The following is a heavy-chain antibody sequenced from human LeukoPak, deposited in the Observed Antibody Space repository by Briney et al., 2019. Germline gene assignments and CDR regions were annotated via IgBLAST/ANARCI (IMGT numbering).Heavy chain of an antibody. CDR2: IDPGGNT. V-gene: IGHV3-13*01. Sequence: GGSLSLSCVASGLPFSNYDRHWVGKARGKGLDGISAIDPGGNTWYSDSVRGRFTISRENAKSSLFLQMSSLRAADMAVYFCARGVDTTTINELNYWGQGTLVTVSS. J-gene: IGHJ4*02. CDR3: ARGVDTTTINELNY. CDR1: GLPFSNYD. D-gene: IGHD5-24*01.